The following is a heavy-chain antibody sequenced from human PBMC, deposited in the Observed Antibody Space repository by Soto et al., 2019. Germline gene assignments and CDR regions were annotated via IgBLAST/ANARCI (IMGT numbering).Heavy chain of an antibody. V-gene: IGHV3-7*05. CDR1: GITFSSYW. Sequence: GGSLRLSCAASGITFSSYWMSWVRQAPGKGLEWVANIKQDGTEKYYVDSVKGRFTISRDNAKKSLYLQMNSLRAEDTAVYYCARGGHSRANNWFDPWGQGTLVTVSS. CDR2: IKQDGTEK. J-gene: IGHJ5*02. CDR3: ARGGHSRANNWFDP. D-gene: IGHD6-13*01.